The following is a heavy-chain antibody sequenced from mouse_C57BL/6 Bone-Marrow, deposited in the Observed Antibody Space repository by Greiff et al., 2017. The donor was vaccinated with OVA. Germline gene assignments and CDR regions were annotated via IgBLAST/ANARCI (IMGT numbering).Heavy chain of an antibody. CDR3: ARLYYGKRTYAMDY. V-gene: IGHV1-4*01. Sequence: VQLQQSGAELARPGASVKMSCKASGYTFTSYTMHWVKQRPGQGLEWIGYINPSSGYTKYNQKFKDKATLTAEKSSSTAYMQLSSLTSEDSAVYFCARLYYGKRTYAMDYWGQGTSVTVSS. J-gene: IGHJ4*01. D-gene: IGHD1-1*01. CDR1: GYTFTSYT. CDR2: INPSSGYT.